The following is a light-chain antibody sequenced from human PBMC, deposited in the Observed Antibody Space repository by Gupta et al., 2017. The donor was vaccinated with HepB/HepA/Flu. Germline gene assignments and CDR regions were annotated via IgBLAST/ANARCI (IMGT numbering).Light chain of an antibody. V-gene: IGLV1-40*01. CDR1: SSNIGAGYD. J-gene: IGLJ2*01. Sequence: QSVLTQPPSVSGAPGQRVTISCTGSSSNIGAGYDVHWYQQLPGTAPKLLIYGNSNRPSGVPDRFSGSKSGTSASLAITGHQAEDEADYYCQSYDSSLGVVFGGGTKLTVL. CDR2: GNS. CDR3: QSYDSSLGVV.